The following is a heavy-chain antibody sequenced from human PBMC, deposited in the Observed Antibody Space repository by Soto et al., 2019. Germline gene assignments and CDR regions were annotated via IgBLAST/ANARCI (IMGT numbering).Heavy chain of an antibody. CDR3: AIRSGGIVGDTGACDI. J-gene: IGHJ3*02. D-gene: IGHD1-26*01. Sequence: SVKVSCKASGGTFSSYAISWVRQAPGQGLEWMGGIIPIFGTANYAQKFQGRVTITADESTRTAYMELSSLRSEDTAVYYCAIRSGGIVGDTGACDIWGQGTMDIVS. CDR2: IIPIFGTA. CDR1: GGTFSSYA. V-gene: IGHV1-69*13.